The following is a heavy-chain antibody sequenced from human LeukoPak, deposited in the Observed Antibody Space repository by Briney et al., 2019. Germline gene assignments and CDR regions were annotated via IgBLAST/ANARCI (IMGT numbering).Heavy chain of an antibody. CDR3: ARNKPYSSSWLTRYYYYYYGMDV. Sequence: GGSLRLSCAASGFTFSSYAMSWVRQAPGKGLEWVSAISGSGGSTYYADSVKGRFTISRDNSKNTLYLQMNSLRAEDTAVYYCARNKPYSSSWLTRYYYYYYGMDVWGQGTTVTVSS. D-gene: IGHD6-13*01. CDR2: ISGSGGST. CDR1: GFTFSSYA. V-gene: IGHV3-23*01. J-gene: IGHJ6*02.